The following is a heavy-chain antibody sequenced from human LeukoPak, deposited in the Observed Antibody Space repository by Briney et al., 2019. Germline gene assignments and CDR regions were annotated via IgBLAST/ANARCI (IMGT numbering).Heavy chain of an antibody. CDR3: ARDPQRRSDY. V-gene: IGHV3-7*01. CDR1: GFTLSSYE. CDR2: IQPDGSEK. J-gene: IGHJ4*02. Sequence: RPGGSLRLSCIASGFTLSSYEMSWIRQAPGKGLEWVANIQPDGSEKYYVDSVKGRFTISRDNAKNSLYLQMNDLRGEDTAVYYCARDPQRRSDYWGQGTLVTVSS.